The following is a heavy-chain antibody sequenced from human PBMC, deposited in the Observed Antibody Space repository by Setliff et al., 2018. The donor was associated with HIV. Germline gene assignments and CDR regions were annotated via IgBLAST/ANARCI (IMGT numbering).Heavy chain of an antibody. V-gene: IGHV4-61*01. Sequence: ETLSLTCTVSGGSVSSGSYYWSWIRQPPGKGLEWIGYIYYSGSTKHNPSLKSRVTISLDTSKNQFSLRLNSVTAADTAIYYCTRRGADSYYPRPLDVWGKGTTVTVSS. CDR2: IYYSGST. D-gene: IGHD3-10*01. CDR1: GGSVSSGSYY. J-gene: IGHJ6*04. CDR3: TRRGADSYYPRPLDV.